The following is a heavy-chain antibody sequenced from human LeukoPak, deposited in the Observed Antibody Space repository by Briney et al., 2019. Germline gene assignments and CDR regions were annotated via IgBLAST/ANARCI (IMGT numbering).Heavy chain of an antibody. Sequence: SETLSLTCTVSGGSISSGDYHWSWIRQYPGKGLEWIGYIYHSGSTYYNPSLKSRLTISVDTSQNHFSLTLSSVTAADTAVYYCAREARGMATNAHDAFDIWGQGTMVTVSS. CDR3: AREARGMATNAHDAFDI. J-gene: IGHJ3*02. CDR1: GGSISSGDYH. CDR2: IYHSGST. V-gene: IGHV4-30-4*01. D-gene: IGHD5-12*01.